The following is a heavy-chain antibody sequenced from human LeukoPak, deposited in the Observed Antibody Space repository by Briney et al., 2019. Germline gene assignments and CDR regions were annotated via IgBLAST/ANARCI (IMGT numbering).Heavy chain of an antibody. CDR2: INWNGNNV. V-gene: IGHV3-20*04. Sequence: GGSLRLSCATSGFTFEDYGMNWVRQVPGKGLEWVSNINWNGNNVDYADPVKGRFTISRDKAKNSLHLQMNSLRAEDTAVYYCARVRKQYYYDNSHYRDASDVWGQGTMVIVSS. D-gene: IGHD3-22*01. J-gene: IGHJ3*01. CDR3: ARVRKQYYYDNSHYRDASDV. CDR1: GFTFEDYG.